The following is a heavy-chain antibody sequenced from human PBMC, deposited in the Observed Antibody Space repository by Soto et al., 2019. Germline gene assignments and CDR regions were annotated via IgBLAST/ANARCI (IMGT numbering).Heavy chain of an antibody. CDR3: AKDVRSWLRFRPLGIGVEYGMDV. V-gene: IGHV3-23*01. J-gene: IGHJ6*02. D-gene: IGHD5-12*01. Sequence: GGSLRLSCAASGFTFSSYAMSWVRQAPGKGLEWVSAISGSGGSTYYADSVKGRFTISRDNSKNTLYLQMNSLGAEDTAVYYCAKDVRSWLRFRPLGIGVEYGMDVWGQGTTVTVSS. CDR1: GFTFSSYA. CDR2: ISGSGGST.